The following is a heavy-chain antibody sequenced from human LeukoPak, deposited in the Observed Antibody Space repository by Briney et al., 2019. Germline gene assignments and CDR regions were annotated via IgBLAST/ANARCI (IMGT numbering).Heavy chain of an antibody. CDR2: IFPGDSDT. CDR3: ARRHRRSSGWYGEIDY. CDR1: GYSFTNYR. D-gene: IGHD6-19*01. Sequence: GESLKISCKASGYSFTNYRIGWVRQMPGKGLEWMGIIFPGDSDTRYSPSFQGQVTISADKSISTAYLQWSSLKASDTTIYYCARRHRRSSGWYGEIDYWGQGTLVTVSS. J-gene: IGHJ4*02. V-gene: IGHV5-51*01.